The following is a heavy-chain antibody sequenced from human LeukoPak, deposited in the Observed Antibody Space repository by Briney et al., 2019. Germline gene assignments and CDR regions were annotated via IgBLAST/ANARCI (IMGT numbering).Heavy chain of an antibody. Sequence: GGSLRLSCAASGFTFSSYAMSWVRQAPGKGLEWVSAISGSGGSTYYADSVKGRFTISRDNSKNTLHLQMNSLRAEDTAVYYCAKGGRGYSYGYSDYWGQGTLVTVSS. J-gene: IGHJ4*02. CDR3: AKGGRGYSYGYSDY. V-gene: IGHV3-23*01. D-gene: IGHD5-18*01. CDR1: GFTFSSYA. CDR2: ISGSGGST.